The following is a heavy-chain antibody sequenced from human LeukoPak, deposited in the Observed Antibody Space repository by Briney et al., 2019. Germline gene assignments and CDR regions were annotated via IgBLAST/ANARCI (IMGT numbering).Heavy chain of an antibody. CDR1: GYTFPSYG. Sequence: ASVKLSCKACGYTFPSYGISWVRQGPGQGLEWMGWISAYNGNTNYAQKLQGRVTMTTDTSTSTAYMELRSLRSDDTAVYYCARGPRLRFLDWFDPWGQGTLVTVSS. V-gene: IGHV1-18*01. CDR3: ARGPRLRFLDWFDP. CDR2: ISAYNGNT. J-gene: IGHJ5*02. D-gene: IGHD3-3*01.